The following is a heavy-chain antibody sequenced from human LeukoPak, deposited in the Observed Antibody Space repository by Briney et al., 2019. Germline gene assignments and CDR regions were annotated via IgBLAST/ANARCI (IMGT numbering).Heavy chain of an antibody. Sequence: ASVKVSCKASGYTFTNYGISWVRQAPGQGLEWMGWISAYNGNTNYAQKLQGGVTMTTDTSTSTACMELRSLRSDDTAVYYCAREDGYYYDSSGLDYWGQGTLVTVSS. CDR2: ISAYNGNT. J-gene: IGHJ4*02. CDR1: GYTFTNYG. D-gene: IGHD3-22*01. V-gene: IGHV1-18*01. CDR3: AREDGYYYDSSGLDY.